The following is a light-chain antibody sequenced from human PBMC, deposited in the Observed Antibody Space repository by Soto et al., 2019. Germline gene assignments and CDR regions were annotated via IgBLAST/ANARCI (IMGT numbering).Light chain of an antibody. V-gene: IGKV3-15*01. CDR3: QQYNNWPPT. CDR2: GAS. J-gene: IGKJ2*01. Sequence: EIVMTQSPATLSVSPEERATLSCRASQSVSSNLAWYQQKPGQAPRLLIYGASTRATGIPARFSGSGSGTEFTLTISSLQSEDFAVYYCQQYNNWPPTVGQGTNREIK. CDR1: QSVSSN.